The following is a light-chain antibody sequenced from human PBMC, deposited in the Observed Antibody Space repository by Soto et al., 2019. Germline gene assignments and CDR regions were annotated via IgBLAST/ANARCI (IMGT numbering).Light chain of an antibody. CDR1: QSVSSY. Sequence: EIVMTQSPATLSLSPGERATLSCRASQSVSSYLAWYQQKPGQAPRLLIYDASNRATGIPARFSGSGSGTEFTLTISSVQSEDFTVYYCQQCDNWPPITFGQGTRLEIK. V-gene: IGKV3D-15*01. CDR2: DAS. CDR3: QQCDNWPPIT. J-gene: IGKJ5*01.